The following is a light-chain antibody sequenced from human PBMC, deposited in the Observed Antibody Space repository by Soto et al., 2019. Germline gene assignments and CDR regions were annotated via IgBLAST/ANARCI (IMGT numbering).Light chain of an antibody. CDR3: QQRNNWPPSLT. V-gene: IGKV3-11*01. Sequence: EIVLTQSPATLSLSPGERATLSCRASQSVGGHLAWYQQKPGQAPRLLIYDASDRATGIPARFSGSGSETDFTLTISSLEPDEFAVYYCQQRNNWPPSLTFGQGTRLEIK. CDR2: DAS. CDR1: QSVGGH. J-gene: IGKJ5*01.